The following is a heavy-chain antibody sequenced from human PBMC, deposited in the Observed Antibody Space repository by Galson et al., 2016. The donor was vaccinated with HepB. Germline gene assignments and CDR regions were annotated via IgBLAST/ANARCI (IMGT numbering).Heavy chain of an antibody. V-gene: IGHV3-23*01. Sequence: SLRLSCAASGFTFSNYAMTWVRQAPGKGLEWISTINNNDDSTYYADSVQGLFTISRDKSKNTLFLQMNSLRAEDTAVYYCAKDWSTTTCVQGCLDVWGQGTTVTVSS. D-gene: IGHD3-10*02. CDR3: AKDWSTTTCVQGCLDV. J-gene: IGHJ6*02. CDR2: INNNDDST. CDR1: GFTFSNYA.